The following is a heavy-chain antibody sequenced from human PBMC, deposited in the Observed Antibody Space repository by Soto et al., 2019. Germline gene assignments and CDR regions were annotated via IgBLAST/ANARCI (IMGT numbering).Heavy chain of an antibody. CDR1: GGPFSGYS. V-gene: IGHV4-34*12. CDR2: IFLGGST. D-gene: IGHD3-22*01. CDR3: ARPHYDSNTFYYFFDF. Sequence: SETLSLTCAVYGGPFSGYSWSWIRQPPGKGLEWIGEIFLGGSTNYSPSLKSRVTISVDTSKNQFSLELSSVTAADTAVYYCARPHYDSNTFYYFFDFWGQGTLVTSPQ. J-gene: IGHJ4*02.